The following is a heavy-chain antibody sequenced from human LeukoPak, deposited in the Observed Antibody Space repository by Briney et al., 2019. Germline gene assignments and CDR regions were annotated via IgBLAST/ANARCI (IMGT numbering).Heavy chain of an antibody. Sequence: GGSLRLSCAASGFTFSNYWMRWVRQVPGKGLEWVASIKDDGSEKHYVDSVKGRFTTSRDIAKNSLYLQMNSVRDDDTAVYYSAREYGHDYIRPTCWGEGTPVSVSS. CDR1: GFTFSNYW. CDR3: AREYGHDYIRPTC. V-gene: IGHV3-7*01. CDR2: IKDDGSEK. D-gene: IGHD4/OR15-4a*01. J-gene: IGHJ4*02.